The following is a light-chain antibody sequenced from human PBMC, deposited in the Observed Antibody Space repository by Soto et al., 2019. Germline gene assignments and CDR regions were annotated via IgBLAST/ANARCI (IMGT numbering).Light chain of an antibody. Sequence: DLQMTQSPSSLSASVGDRVTITCQASQDISNYLNWYQQKPGKAPKLLIYDASNLETGVPSRFSGSGSGTDFTFPISSLQPEDIATYYCQQYDNLLFTFGPGTIVDIK. V-gene: IGKV1-33*01. J-gene: IGKJ3*01. CDR1: QDISNY. CDR3: QQYDNLLFT. CDR2: DAS.